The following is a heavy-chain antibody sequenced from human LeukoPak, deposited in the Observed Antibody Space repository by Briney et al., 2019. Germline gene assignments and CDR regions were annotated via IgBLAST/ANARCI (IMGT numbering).Heavy chain of an antibody. CDR2: ISGRRDST. CDR1: GFTFSSYT. J-gene: IGHJ5*02. D-gene: IGHD1-1*01. V-gene: IGHV3-23*01. Sequence: PGGSLRLSCAASGFTFSSYTMSWVRQAPGKGLEWVSAISGRRDSTYYAGFVKGRFTISRDNSKSTLYLQMNSLRADDTAVYYCANIYWNDLDWFDPWGQGTLVTVSS. CDR3: ANIYWNDLDWFDP.